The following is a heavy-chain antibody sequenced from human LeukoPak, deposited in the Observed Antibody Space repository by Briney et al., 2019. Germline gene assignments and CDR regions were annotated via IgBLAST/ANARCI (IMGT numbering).Heavy chain of an antibody. Sequence: GASVKVSCKASGYTFTSYYMHWVRQAPGQGLEWMGIINPSGGSTGYAQKFQGRVTMTRDTSTSTVYMELSSLRSEDTAVYYCARVPSPSSGWKGAWFDPWGQGTLVTVSS. CDR2: INPSGGST. V-gene: IGHV1-46*01. J-gene: IGHJ5*02. CDR1: GYTFTSYY. CDR3: ARVPSPSSGWKGAWFDP. D-gene: IGHD6-19*01.